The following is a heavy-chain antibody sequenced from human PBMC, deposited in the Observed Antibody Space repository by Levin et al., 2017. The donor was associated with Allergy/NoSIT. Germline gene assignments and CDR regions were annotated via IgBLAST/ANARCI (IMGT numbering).Heavy chain of an antibody. D-gene: IGHD3-10*01. CDR3: ATSRSPIGSGSYWDY. Sequence: EASVKVSCKASGYTFIGYYIHWVRQAPGQGLEWMGSINPNSGGTNYAQRFQGRVTMTRDTSISTAYMELSSLRSGDTAVYYCATSRSPIGSGSYWDYWGQGTLVTVSS. J-gene: IGHJ4*02. CDR2: INPNSGGT. CDR1: GYTFIGYY. V-gene: IGHV1-2*02.